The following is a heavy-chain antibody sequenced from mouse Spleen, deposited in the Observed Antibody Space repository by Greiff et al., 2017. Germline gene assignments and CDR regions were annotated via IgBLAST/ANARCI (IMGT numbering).Heavy chain of an antibody. V-gene: IGHV5-17*01. Sequence: EVQVVESGAGLVKPGGSLKLSCAASGFTFSDYGMHWVRQAPEKGLEWVAYISSGSSTIYYADTVKGRFTISRDNAKNTLFLQMTRLRSEDTDMCYCARPGDYDGQWYFDVWGTGTTVTVSS. CDR2: ISSGSSTI. CDR1: GFTFSDYG. J-gene: IGHJ1*03. CDR3: ARPGDYDGQWYFDV. D-gene: IGHD2-4*01.